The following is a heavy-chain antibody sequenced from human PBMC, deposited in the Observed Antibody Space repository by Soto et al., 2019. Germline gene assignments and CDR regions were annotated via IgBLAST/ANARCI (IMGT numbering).Heavy chain of an antibody. D-gene: IGHD5-12*01. CDR1: GYSISSGYY. V-gene: IGHV4-38-2*01. CDR2: VYPSGGT. CDR3: ARAPVDFYYFDY. Sequence: SETLSLTCAVSGYSISSGYYWGWIRQPPGRGLEWIGSVYPSGGTYYNPSLRSRVTISVDKSKNQFSLKLRSVTAADTALYYCARAPVDFYYFDYWGQGTLVTVSS. J-gene: IGHJ4*02.